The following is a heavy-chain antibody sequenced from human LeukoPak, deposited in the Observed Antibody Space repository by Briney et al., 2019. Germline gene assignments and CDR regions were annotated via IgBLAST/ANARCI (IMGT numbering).Heavy chain of an antibody. Sequence: GGSLRLSCAASGLTFSNAWMNWVRQAPGKGLEWVGHIRSSNHGGTPDYAAPMKGRFTISRDDSRNSLYLQMNSLKTEDTAVYYCTTADITNEVIARSHFDAWGQGILVTVSS. D-gene: IGHD2-21*01. J-gene: IGHJ5*02. V-gene: IGHV3-15*01. CDR2: IRSSNHGGTP. CDR3: TTADITNEVIARSHFDA. CDR1: GLTFSNAW.